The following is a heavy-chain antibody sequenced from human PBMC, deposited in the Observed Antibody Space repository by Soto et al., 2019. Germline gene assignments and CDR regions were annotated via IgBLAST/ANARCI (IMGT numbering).Heavy chain of an antibody. J-gene: IGHJ4*01. Sequence: SETLSLTCTLSGDSISSSSYYWAWIRQPPGKGLEWIGSMFYSGSTYYNPSLKSRVTISVDTSKNQLSLKLTSVTAADTAMYYCERSALVLATLNIIDYWVYRSLVTVAS. CDR3: ERSALVLATLNIIDY. CDR2: MFYSGST. CDR1: GDSISSSSYY. V-gene: IGHV4-39*01. D-gene: IGHD1-26*01.